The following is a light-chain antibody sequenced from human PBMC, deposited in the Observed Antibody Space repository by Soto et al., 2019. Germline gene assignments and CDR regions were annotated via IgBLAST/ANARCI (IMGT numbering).Light chain of an antibody. CDR1: QSVSSN. Sequence: ETVMTQSPATLSVSPGERPTLSCRASQSVSSNLAWYQQKPGQAPRLLIYDASTRATGIPARFSVSGSGTEFTLTISSLQSEDFAVYYCQQYNTWPLTFGPGTKVDIK. J-gene: IGKJ3*01. CDR2: DAS. CDR3: QQYNTWPLT. V-gene: IGKV3-15*01.